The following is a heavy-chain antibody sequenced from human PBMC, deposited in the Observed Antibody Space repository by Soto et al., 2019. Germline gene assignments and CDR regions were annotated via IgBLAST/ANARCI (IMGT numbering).Heavy chain of an antibody. CDR1: GGSFSGYY. D-gene: IGHD6-13*01. CDR2: INQSGST. Sequence: QVQLQQWGAGLLKPSETLSLTCAVYGGSFSGYYWSWIRQPPGKGPEWIGEINQSGSTNYNPSLKSRVTISVDTSKNQFSLKLTSVTAADTAVYYCARTYSSSWSPFEYWGQGTLVTVSS. J-gene: IGHJ4*02. CDR3: ARTYSSSWSPFEY. V-gene: IGHV4-34*01.